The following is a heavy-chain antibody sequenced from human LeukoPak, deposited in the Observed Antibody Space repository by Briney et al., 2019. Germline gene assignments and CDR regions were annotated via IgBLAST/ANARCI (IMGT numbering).Heavy chain of an antibody. CDR2: INPSGGST. CDR3: ARGGADYYGSGSLDY. Sequence: ASVKVSCKASGYTFTSYYMHWVRQAPGRGLEWMGIINPSGGSTSYAQKFQGRVTMTRDTSTSTVYMELSSLRSEDTAVYYCARGGADYYGSGSLDYWGQGTLVTVSS. D-gene: IGHD3-10*01. CDR1: GYTFTSYY. J-gene: IGHJ4*02. V-gene: IGHV1-46*01.